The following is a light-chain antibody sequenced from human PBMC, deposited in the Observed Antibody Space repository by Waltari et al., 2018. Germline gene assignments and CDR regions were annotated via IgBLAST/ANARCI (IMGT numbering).Light chain of an antibody. J-gene: IGKJ5*01. CDR2: AAS. CDR3: QKYNSAPFT. Sequence: DIQMTQSPSSLSASVGARVTITCRASQGISNHLAWYQQKPGKVPKVLIYAASTLKSGVPARFSVSGSGTYFTLTISSLQPEDVASYYCQKYNSAPFTFGQGTRLEIK. V-gene: IGKV1-27*01. CDR1: QGISNH.